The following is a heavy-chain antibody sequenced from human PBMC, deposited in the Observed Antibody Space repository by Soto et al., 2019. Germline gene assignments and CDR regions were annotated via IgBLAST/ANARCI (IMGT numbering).Heavy chain of an antibody. J-gene: IGHJ6*02. D-gene: IGHD2-21*01. CDR1: GYIFSDYG. V-gene: IGHV1-18*01. CDR2: IIPYNDNT. Sequence: ASVKVSCKASGYIFSDYGINWVRLAPGQGLEWMGWIIPYNDNTKYAENFQGRVTLTTDTSTNTVYMELRSLKPDDTGVYFCSRKPYSHYYGMDVWGQGTSVTVSS. CDR3: SRKPYSHYYGMDV.